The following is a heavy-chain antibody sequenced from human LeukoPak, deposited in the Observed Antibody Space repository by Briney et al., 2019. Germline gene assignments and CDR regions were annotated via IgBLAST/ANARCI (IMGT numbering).Heavy chain of an antibody. Sequence: PGGSLRLSCAASGFTFSRYEMIWVRQAPGKGLEWVSYISGGGGNIYYADSVKGRFTISRDSAKSLLYLQMNSLRAEDTAVYYCARVQVVRGVRTNFDYWGQGTLVTVSS. J-gene: IGHJ4*02. CDR2: ISGGGGNI. CDR1: GFTFSRYE. D-gene: IGHD3-10*01. V-gene: IGHV3-48*03. CDR3: ARVQVVRGVRTNFDY.